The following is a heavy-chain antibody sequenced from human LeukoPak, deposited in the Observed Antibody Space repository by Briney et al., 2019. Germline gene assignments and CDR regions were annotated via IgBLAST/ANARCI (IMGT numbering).Heavy chain of an antibody. J-gene: IGHJ4*02. V-gene: IGHV4-39*01. CDR2: IYYSGST. CDR1: GGSISSSNYY. Sequence: SETLSLTCSVSGGSISSSNYYWGWIRQPPGKGLEWIGSIYYSGSTYYNPSLKSRVTISVDTATNQFSLKLSSVTAADTAVYYCARIDTSAYYRDYWGQGTLLTVSS. CDR3: ARIDTSAYYRDY. D-gene: IGHD3-22*01.